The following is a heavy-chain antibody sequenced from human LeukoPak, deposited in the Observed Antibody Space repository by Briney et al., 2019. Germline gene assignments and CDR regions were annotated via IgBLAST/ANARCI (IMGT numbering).Heavy chain of an antibody. CDR3: ARVGCSSTSCYEFDY. D-gene: IGHD2-2*01. J-gene: IGHJ4*02. CDR2: ISSSGSTI. Sequence: KPGGSLRLSRAASGFTFSDYYMSWIRQAPGKGLEWVSYISSSGSTIYYADSVKGRFTISRDNAKNSLYLQMNSLRAEDTAVYYCARVGCSSTSCYEFDYWGQGTLVTVSS. CDR1: GFTFSDYY. V-gene: IGHV3-11*04.